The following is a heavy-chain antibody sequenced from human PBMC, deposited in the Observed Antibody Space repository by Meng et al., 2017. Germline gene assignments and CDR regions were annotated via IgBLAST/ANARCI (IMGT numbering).Heavy chain of an antibody. J-gene: IGHJ4*02. D-gene: IGHD1-26*01. Sequence: QIQLQQSGPGLVKPSTTLPLFCAISGDSGSSNRDAWNWIRQSPSRGLEWLGRAYYRSKWYHDYAESVKSRISIDPDTSKNQFSLQLRSVTPEDSAVYYCARGSYSFDSWGQRTLVTVSS. CDR2: AYYRSKWYH. CDR1: GDSGSSNRDA. V-gene: IGHV6-1*01. CDR3: ARGSYSFDS.